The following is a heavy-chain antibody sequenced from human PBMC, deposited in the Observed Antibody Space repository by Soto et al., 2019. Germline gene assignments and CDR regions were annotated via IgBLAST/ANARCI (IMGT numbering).Heavy chain of an antibody. CDR2: INAGNGNT. J-gene: IGHJ4*02. CDR3: ARDGMITFGGVILYSFDY. CDR1: GYTFTSYA. Sequence: GASVKVSCKASGYTFTSYAMHCVRQAPGQRLEWMGWINAGNGNTKYSQKFQGRVTITRDTSASTAYMELSSLRSEDTAVYSCARDGMITFGGVILYSFDYWGQGTLVTVSS. V-gene: IGHV1-3*01. D-gene: IGHD3-16*01.